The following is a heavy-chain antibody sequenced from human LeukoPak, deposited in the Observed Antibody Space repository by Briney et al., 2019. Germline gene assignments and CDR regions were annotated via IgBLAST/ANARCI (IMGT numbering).Heavy chain of an antibody. CDR1: GFTFSRYA. D-gene: IGHD4-17*01. V-gene: IGHV3-30-3*02. J-gene: IGHJ4*02. CDR3: AKKFTGTTVISGDYFDY. Sequence: TGGSLRLSCAASGFTFSRYAVHWVRQAPGKGLEWVAVMSSDGSKKYYADSVKGRFTISRDNSKNTLYLQKNSLRAEDTAVYYCAKKFTGTTVISGDYFDYWGQGTLDTVSS. CDR2: MSSDGSKK.